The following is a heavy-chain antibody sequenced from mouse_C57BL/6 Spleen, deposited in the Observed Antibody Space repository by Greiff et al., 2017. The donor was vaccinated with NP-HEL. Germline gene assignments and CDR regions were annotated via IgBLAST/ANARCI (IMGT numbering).Heavy chain of an antibody. D-gene: IGHD3-2*02. Sequence: VQLQQSGAELVKPGASVKLSCKASGYTFTSYWMQWVKQRPGPGLEWIGEIDPSDSYTNYNQKFTGKATLTVDTSSSTAYMQLSSLTSEDSAVYYCARSAAQDHFDYWGQGTTLTVSS. CDR2: IDPSDSYT. J-gene: IGHJ2*01. V-gene: IGHV1-50*01. CDR1: GYTFTSYW. CDR3: ARSAAQDHFDY.